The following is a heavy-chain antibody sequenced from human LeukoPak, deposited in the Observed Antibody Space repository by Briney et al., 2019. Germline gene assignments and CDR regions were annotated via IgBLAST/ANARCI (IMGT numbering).Heavy chain of an antibody. Sequence: GGSLRLSCAASGFTFDDYGMSWVRQAPGKGLEWVSGINWNGGSTGYADSVKGRFTISRDNAKNSLYLQMNSLRAEGTAVYYCATYSSWSDFDYWGQGTLVTVSS. CDR1: GFTFDDYG. J-gene: IGHJ4*02. D-gene: IGHD6-13*01. CDR3: ATYSSWSDFDY. CDR2: INWNGGST. V-gene: IGHV3-20*04.